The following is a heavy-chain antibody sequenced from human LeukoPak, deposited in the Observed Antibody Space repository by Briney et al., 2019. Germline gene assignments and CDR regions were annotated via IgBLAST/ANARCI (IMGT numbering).Heavy chain of an antibody. J-gene: IGHJ6*02. V-gene: IGHV3-21*01. D-gene: IGHD2-15*01. Sequence: GGSLRLSCAASGFTFSSYWMSWVRQAPGKGLEWVSSISSSSSYIYYADSVKGRFTISRDNAKNSLYLQMNSLRAEDTAVYYCARDMDVVVAQPSPKNYGMDVWGQGTTVTVSS. CDR3: ARDMDVVVAQPSPKNYGMDV. CDR2: ISSSSSYI. CDR1: GFTFSSYW.